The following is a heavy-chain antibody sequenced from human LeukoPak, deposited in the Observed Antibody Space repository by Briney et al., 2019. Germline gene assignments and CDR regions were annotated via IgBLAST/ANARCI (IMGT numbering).Heavy chain of an antibody. Sequence: PGESLKISCKGSGYNFISYWVAWVRQMPGKGLEWMGIFFPADSDTRYSPSFQGQVTISADKSISTAYLQWSSLKASDTAIYYCARMRGIVVALDNWFDPWGQGTLVTVSS. D-gene: IGHD2-15*01. V-gene: IGHV5-51*01. CDR3: ARMRGIVVALDNWFDP. J-gene: IGHJ5*02. CDR1: GYNFISYW. CDR2: FFPADSDT.